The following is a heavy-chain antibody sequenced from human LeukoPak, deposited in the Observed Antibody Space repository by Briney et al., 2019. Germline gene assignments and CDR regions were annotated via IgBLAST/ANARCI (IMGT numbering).Heavy chain of an antibody. V-gene: IGHV3-74*01. D-gene: IGHD2-21*01. CDR3: AKVATKRSYSSFDY. J-gene: IGHJ4*02. CDR2: INTDGSST. CDR1: GFTFSSYW. Sequence: GGSLRLSCAASGFTFSSYWMHWVRQAPGKGLVWVSRINTDGSSTSYADSVKGRFTISRDNSKNTLYLQMNSLRAEDTAVYYCAKVATKRSYSSFDYWGQGTLVTVSS.